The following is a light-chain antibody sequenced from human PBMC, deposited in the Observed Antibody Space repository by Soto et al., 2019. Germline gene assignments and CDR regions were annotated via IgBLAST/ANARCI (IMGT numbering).Light chain of an antibody. V-gene: IGLV2-14*01. J-gene: IGLJ2*01. CDR2: EVN. Sequence: QSVLTQPASVSGSPGQSITISCTGTSSDVGGYNFVSWYQQHPGKVPRLIIYEVNKRPSGVSNRFSGSKSGNTASLTISGLQAEDEADYYCSSYTTSSTVLFGRGTKVSVL. CDR1: SSDVGGYNF. CDR3: SSYTTSSTVL.